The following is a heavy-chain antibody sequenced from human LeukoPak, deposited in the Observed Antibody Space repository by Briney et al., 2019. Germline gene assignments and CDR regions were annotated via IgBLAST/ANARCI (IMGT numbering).Heavy chain of an antibody. CDR1: GFSFSSYG. J-gene: IGHJ4*02. V-gene: IGHV3-30*02. Sequence: PGGSLRLSCVASGFSFSSYGMHWVRRAPGKGLEWMTFIRFDGSEKYYADSVKGRFTISRDYSKNTLFLQMSSLRPEDTAVYYCAREEWLYYSYWGQGTLVTVSS. D-gene: IGHD3-3*01. CDR3: AREEWLYYSY. CDR2: IRFDGSEK.